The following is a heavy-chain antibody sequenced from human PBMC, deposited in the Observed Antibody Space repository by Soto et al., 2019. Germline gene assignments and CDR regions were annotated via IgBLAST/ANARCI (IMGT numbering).Heavy chain of an antibody. Sequence: QVQLVQSGAEVKEPGSSVKVSCKASGGTFADFIMNWVRQTPGQGLEWMGGIVPMFGTATYAEKFKGRVTISATGSTSTAYMELTSLRSEDTAVSYCARNGTYGSSLSQYSGMDVWGQGTTVTVS. J-gene: IGHJ6*02. CDR2: IVPMFGTA. CDR3: ARNGTYGSSLSQYSGMDV. V-gene: IGHV1-69*01. CDR1: GGTFADFI. D-gene: IGHD6-6*01.